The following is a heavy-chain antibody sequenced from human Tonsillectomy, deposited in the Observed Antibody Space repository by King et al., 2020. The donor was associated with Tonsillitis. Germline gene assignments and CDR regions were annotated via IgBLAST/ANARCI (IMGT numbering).Heavy chain of an antibody. CDR3: ARNRDYGDYVDF. J-gene: IGHJ4*02. V-gene: IGHV4-31*03. CDR1: GDSLTSGGYF. CDR2: IYHSGPT. D-gene: IGHD4-17*01. Sequence: QLQESGPGLVRPSQTLSLICSVSGDSLTSGGYFCSWIRQHPDKGLEWIGSIYHSGPTYHTPSLRSRLFMSVDTSKNQFSLRLTSVTAADTAVYYCARNRDYGDYVDFWGQGTLVAVSS.